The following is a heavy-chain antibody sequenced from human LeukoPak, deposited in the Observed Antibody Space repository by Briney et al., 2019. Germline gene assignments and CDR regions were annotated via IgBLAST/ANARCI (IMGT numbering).Heavy chain of an antibody. CDR3: TRHAVAADY. V-gene: IGHV3-73*01. D-gene: IGHD2-15*01. Sequence: GGSLKLSCAASGFTFSGSAMHWVRQASGKGLEWVGRIRSKANSYATAYAASVKGRFTTSRDDSKNTAYLQMNSLKTEDTAVYYCTRHAVAADYWGQGTLVTVSS. CDR2: IRSKANSYAT. J-gene: IGHJ4*02. CDR1: GFTFSGSA.